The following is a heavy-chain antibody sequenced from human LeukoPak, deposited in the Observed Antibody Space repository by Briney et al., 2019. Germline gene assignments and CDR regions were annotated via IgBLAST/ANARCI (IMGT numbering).Heavy chain of an antibody. Sequence: GESLKISCKGSGYTFTNYWIGWVRQMPGKGLEWMGIIYPGDSDTRYSPSFQGQVNISADKSVSTAYLQRSSLKASDTAMYYCARSYGGNSRGWFDPWGQGTLVTVSS. CDR3: ARSYGGNSRGWFDP. V-gene: IGHV5-51*01. CDR1: GYTFTNYW. D-gene: IGHD4-23*01. CDR2: IYPGDSDT. J-gene: IGHJ5*02.